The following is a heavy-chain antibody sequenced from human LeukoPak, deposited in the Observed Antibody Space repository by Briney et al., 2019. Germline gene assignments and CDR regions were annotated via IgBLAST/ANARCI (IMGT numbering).Heavy chain of an antibody. J-gene: IGHJ4*02. CDR3: AKESGKFDY. CDR2: ISVDGGST. CDR1: GLNFDDSA. Sequence: GGSLRLSCVASGLNFDDSAMHSVRQAPGKGLEWVSLISVDGGSTFSADSVKGRFSISRDNSKNSLYLQMNSLRSEDTAMYYCAKESGKFDYWGQGTLVAVSS. V-gene: IGHV3-43*02.